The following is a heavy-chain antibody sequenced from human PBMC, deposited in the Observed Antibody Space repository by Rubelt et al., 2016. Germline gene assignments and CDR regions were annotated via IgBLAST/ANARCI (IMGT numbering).Heavy chain of an antibody. CDR3: ARGLLAMFGVENQYDDY. CDR2: IYYSGST. Sequence: QVQLQESGPGLVKPSETLSLTCTVSGGSISSYYWSWIRQPPGKGLEWIGYIYYSGSTNYNPSLTGRVTISVDTSKNQFSRKLSSVTAADTAVYYCARGLLAMFGVENQYDDYWGQGTLVTVSS. V-gene: IGHV4-59*01. CDR1: GGSISSYY. J-gene: IGHJ4*02. D-gene: IGHD3-3*01.